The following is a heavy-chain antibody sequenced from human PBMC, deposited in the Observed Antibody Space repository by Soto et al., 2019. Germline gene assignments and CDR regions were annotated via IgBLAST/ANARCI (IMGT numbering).Heavy chain of an antibody. D-gene: IGHD2-15*01. CDR2: IDISSRYI. V-gene: IGHV3-21*01. J-gene: IGHJ2*01. Sequence: EMQLVESGGGLVEPGGSLRLSCTASEFAFSTYSMNWVRQAPGKGLEWLAAIDISSRYIYYADSVKGRFTISRDNAKDSLYLQVNGLRAEDTAVYLCARCSGGRCYPNWYFDLWGRGTLVTVSS. CDR3: ARCSGGRCYPNWYFDL. CDR1: EFAFSTYS.